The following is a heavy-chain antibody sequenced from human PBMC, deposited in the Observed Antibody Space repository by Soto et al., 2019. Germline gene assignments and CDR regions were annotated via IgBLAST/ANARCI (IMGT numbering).Heavy chain of an antibody. CDR1: GGSISSGDYY. J-gene: IGHJ6*02. Sequence: PSVPQPLTSTVSGGSISSGDYYWSWIRQPPGKGLEWIGHIYYSGSTFYNPSLKSRVTISVDTSKKQFSLKLSSVTAADTAVYYCAREDITVLNSGGNDYYYGLDVWGHGTTVTVSS. D-gene: IGHD3-10*01. CDR2: IYYSGST. CDR3: AREDITVLNSGGNDYYYGLDV. V-gene: IGHV4-30-4*01.